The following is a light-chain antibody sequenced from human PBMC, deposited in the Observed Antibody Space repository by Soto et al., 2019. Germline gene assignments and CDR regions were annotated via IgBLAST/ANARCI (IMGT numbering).Light chain of an antibody. CDR1: GSDIGGYNF. V-gene: IGLV2-11*01. CDR2: DVT. Sequence: QSALTQPRSVSGSPGQSVTISCTGTGSDIGGYNFVSWYQQHPGKTPNLIIYDVTQRPSGVPNRFFASKSGNTASLTISGLQAEDEADYYCCSYAGSYTLFGGGTKLTVL. CDR3: CSYAGSYTL. J-gene: IGLJ2*01.